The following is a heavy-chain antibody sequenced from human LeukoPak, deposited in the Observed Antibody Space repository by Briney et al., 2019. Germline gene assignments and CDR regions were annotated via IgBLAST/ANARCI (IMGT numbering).Heavy chain of an antibody. J-gene: IGHJ3*02. CDR2: IYYSGST. D-gene: IGHD3-10*01. Sequence: PSGTLSLTCTVSGASVSRNWWSWVRQPPGKGLEWIGYIYYSGSTNYNPSLKSRVTISVDTSKNQFSLKLSSVTAADTAVYYCASPPMFSGEDAFDIWGQGTMVTVSS. CDR1: GASVSRNW. V-gene: IGHV4-59*08. CDR3: ASPPMFSGEDAFDI.